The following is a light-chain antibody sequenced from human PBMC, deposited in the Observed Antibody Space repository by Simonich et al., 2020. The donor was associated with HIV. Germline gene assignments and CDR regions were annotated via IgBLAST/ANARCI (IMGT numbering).Light chain of an antibody. J-gene: IGKJ2*01. V-gene: IGKV1-5*03. CDR2: KAS. CDR3: QQYKSYPYT. Sequence: DIQMTQSPSTLSASVGDRVTITCRASQSIIIWLAWYQQKPGKAPKLLIYKASSLESGVPSSFSGSGSGTEFTLTISSLQPDDFATYYCQQYKSYPYTFGQGTKLEIK. CDR1: QSIIIW.